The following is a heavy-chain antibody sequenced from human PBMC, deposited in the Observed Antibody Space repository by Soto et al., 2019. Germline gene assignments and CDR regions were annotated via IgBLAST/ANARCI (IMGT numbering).Heavy chain of an antibody. CDR2: IKSKTDGGTT. V-gene: IGHV3-15*01. CDR3: TTANSSSRRSGYYGMDV. CDR1: GFTFSNAW. D-gene: IGHD6-13*01. Sequence: PGGSLRLSCAASGFTFSNAWMSWVRQAPGKGLEWVGRIKSKTDGGTTDYAAPVKGRFTISRDDSKNTLYLQMNSLKTEDTAVYYCTTANSSSRRSGYYGMDVWGQGTTVTVSS. J-gene: IGHJ6*02.